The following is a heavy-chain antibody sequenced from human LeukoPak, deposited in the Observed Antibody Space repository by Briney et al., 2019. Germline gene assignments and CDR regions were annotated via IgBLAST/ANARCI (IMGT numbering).Heavy chain of an antibody. CDR1: GGTFSSYA. CDR2: IIPIFGTA. J-gene: IGHJ5*02. Sequence: GASVKVSCKASGGTFSSYAISWVRQAPGQGLEWMGGIIPIFGTANYAQKFQGRVTITADESTSTAYMELSSLRSEDTAVYYCAVHCGGDCYSGWFDPWGQGTLVTVSS. CDR3: AVHCGGDCYSGWFDP. D-gene: IGHD2-21*02. V-gene: IGHV1-69*13.